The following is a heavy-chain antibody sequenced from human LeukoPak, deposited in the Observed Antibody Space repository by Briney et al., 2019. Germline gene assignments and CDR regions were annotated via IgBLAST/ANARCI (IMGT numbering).Heavy chain of an antibody. V-gene: IGHV3-23*01. CDR3: AKKPRQQPDDY. J-gene: IGHJ4*02. CDR2: ISDSGSDT. Sequence: GGSLRLSCAASGFTFSNYAMSWVRQAPGKGLEWVSSISDSGSDTYLADSVKGRFTISRDNSKNTLYLQMNSLRAEDTAVYYCAKKPRQQPDDYWLQGTLVTVSS. D-gene: IGHD5-18*01. CDR1: GFTFSNYA.